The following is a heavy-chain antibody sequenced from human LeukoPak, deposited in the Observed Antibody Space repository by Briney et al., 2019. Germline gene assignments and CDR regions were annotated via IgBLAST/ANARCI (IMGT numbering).Heavy chain of an antibody. V-gene: IGHV1-2*02. Sequence: ASVKVSCKASGYTFTGHYMHWVRQAPGQGLEWMGWINPNSGGTNYAQRFQGRVTMTRDTSISTAYMELSRLRSDDTAVYYCAREFRRYCSGGNCYSPLEYAFDIWGQGTMVTVSS. CDR2: INPNSGGT. CDR3: AREFRRYCSGGNCYSPLEYAFDI. D-gene: IGHD2-15*01. J-gene: IGHJ3*02. CDR1: GYTFTGHY.